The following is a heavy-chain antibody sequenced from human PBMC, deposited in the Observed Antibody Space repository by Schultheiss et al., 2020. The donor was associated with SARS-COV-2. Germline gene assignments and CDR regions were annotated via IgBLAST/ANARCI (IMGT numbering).Heavy chain of an antibody. Sequence: SETLSLTCTVSGGSISSSSYYWGWIRQPPGKGLEWIVSIYYSGSTYYNPSLKSRVTISVDTSKNQFSLKLSSVTAADTAVYYCARYVDSRDYYYYGMDVWGQGTTVTVSS. CDR3: ARYVDSRDYYYYGMDV. CDR2: IYYSGST. V-gene: IGHV4-39*01. D-gene: IGHD5-12*01. CDR1: GGSISSSSYY. J-gene: IGHJ6*02.